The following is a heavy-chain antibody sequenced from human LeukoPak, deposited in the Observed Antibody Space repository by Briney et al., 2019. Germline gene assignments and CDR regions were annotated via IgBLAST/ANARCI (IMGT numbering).Heavy chain of an antibody. CDR1: GFTFSSYS. CDR3: ARDQSRARAFDI. J-gene: IGHJ3*02. V-gene: IGHV3-21*01. Sequence: GGSLRLSCAASGFTFSSYSMNWVRQAPGKGLEWLSSISSSSTYIYYADSVKGRFTISRDNAKNSLYLQMNSLRAEDTAVYYCARDQSRARAFDIWGQGTMVTASS. CDR2: ISSSSTYI.